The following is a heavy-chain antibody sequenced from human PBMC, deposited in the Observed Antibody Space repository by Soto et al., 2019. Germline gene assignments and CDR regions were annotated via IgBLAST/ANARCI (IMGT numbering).Heavy chain of an antibody. CDR3: GRGPSPRAPAGGTPYYYAMDV. CDR2: MNPINGAT. D-gene: IGHD6-13*01. V-gene: IGHV1-8*02. Sequence: ASVKVSCKASGYDFTAYDINWVRQASGQGLEWMGWMNPINGATGSARRFQGRVSMTRNTATGTAYLELTSLRSDDTAVYYCGRGPSPRAPAGGTPYYYAMDVWGQGTTVTVSS. J-gene: IGHJ6*02. CDR1: GYDFTAYD.